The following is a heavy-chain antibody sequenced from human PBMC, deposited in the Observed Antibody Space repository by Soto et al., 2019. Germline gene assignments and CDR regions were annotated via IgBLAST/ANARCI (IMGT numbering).Heavy chain of an antibody. V-gene: IGHV3-23*01. CDR2: SSATGAGT. CDR3: AKDRRAGGNYGFYADF. J-gene: IGHJ4*02. Sequence: EVQLLESGGGLVQPGGSLRLSCAASGFTFSSYGMPWVRQAPGKGLEWVSFSSATGAGTYYADSVKGRFTISRDNSKNPLYLQMTSLRADDTAVYYCAKDRRAGGNYGFYADFWGQGALVIVSS. D-gene: IGHD1-7*01. CDR1: GFTFSSYG.